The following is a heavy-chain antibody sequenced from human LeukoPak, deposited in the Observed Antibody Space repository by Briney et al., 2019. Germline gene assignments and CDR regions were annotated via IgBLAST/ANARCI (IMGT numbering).Heavy chain of an antibody. CDR1: GFTFSSYV. Sequence: RGSLRLSCAASGFTFSSYVMSWVRQAPGKRLEWVSTIGSSGSDTYYADSVKGRFTISRDNSKNTLYLQMNSLRAEDTALYYCAKDLLGQLQTDYWGQGTLVTVSS. V-gene: IGHV3-23*01. J-gene: IGHJ4*02. CDR3: AKDLLGQLQTDY. D-gene: IGHD1-1*01. CDR2: IGSSGSDT.